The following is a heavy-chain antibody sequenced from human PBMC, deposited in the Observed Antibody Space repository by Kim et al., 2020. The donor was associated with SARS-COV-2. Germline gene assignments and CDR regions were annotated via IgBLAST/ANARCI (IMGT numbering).Heavy chain of an antibody. CDR1: GFTFSSYG. D-gene: IGHD1-26*01. V-gene: IGHV3-33*01. CDR2: IWYDGSNK. Sequence: GGSLRLSCAASGFTFSSYGMHWVRQAPGKGLEWVAVIWYDGSNKYYADSVKGRFTISRDNSKNTLYLQMNSLRAEDTAVYYCARAWLGWELGGVDYWGQGTLVTVSS. CDR3: ARAWLGWELGGVDY. J-gene: IGHJ4*02.